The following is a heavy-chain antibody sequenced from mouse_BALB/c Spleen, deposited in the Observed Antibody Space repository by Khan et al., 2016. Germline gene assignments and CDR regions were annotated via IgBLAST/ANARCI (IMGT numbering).Heavy chain of an antibody. V-gene: IGHV9-3-1*01. CDR1: GYTFTNYG. CDR2: INTYSGES. CDR3: ARYRDYYGSSRYFDV. Sequence: QIQLVQSGPELKKPGKTVKISCKASGYTFTNYGMNWVKQAPGKGLKWMGWINTYSGESTYADDFKGQFAFSLETSANTAYLQINSLKTEDTATYFCARYRDYYGSSRYFDVWGAGTTVTVSS. J-gene: IGHJ1*01. D-gene: IGHD1-1*01.